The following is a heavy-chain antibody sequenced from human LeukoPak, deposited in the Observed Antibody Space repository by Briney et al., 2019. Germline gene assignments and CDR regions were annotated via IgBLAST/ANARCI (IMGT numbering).Heavy chain of an antibody. CDR2: ISGSAKST. CDR1: GFTFDDYA. Sequence: PGGSLRLSCAASGFTFDDYAMSWVRQAPVKGLEWVSGISGSAKSTYYADSVKGRFAISRDNSKNTMYLQMKSLRAEDTAEYFCAKDGYYYDSSGYYDGGYFDYWGQGTLVTVSS. V-gene: IGHV3-23*01. CDR3: AKDGYYYDSSGYYDGGYFDY. J-gene: IGHJ4*02. D-gene: IGHD3-22*01.